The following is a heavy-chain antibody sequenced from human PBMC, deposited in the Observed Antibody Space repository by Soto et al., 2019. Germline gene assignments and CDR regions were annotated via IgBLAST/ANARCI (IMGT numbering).Heavy chain of an antibody. J-gene: IGHJ6*02. CDR3: AKDLKVSGGFHGSLNYYYGMDV. Sequence: QAQLEESGGGVVQPGMSLRLSCAASGFTFSSYAMHWVRQAPGKGLEWVAVISYDGNVKYYTDSVKGRFTISRDNSQSTLFLQMDSLRPEDAAVYYCAKDLKVSGGFHGSLNYYYGMDVWGQGTTVTVSS. V-gene: IGHV3-30*04. CDR1: GFTFSSYA. CDR2: ISYDGNVK. D-gene: IGHD3-10*01.